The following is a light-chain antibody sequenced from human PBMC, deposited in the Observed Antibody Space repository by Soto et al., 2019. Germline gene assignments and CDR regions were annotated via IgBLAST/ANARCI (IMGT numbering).Light chain of an antibody. CDR2: GNS. J-gene: IGLJ3*02. CDR1: SSNIGATYH. V-gene: IGLV1-40*01. Sequence: QPVLTQPPSVSGAPGQRVTISCTGSSSNIGATYHVHWYQQLPGTAPKLLIYGNSNRPSGVPDRFSGSKSGTSASLAITGLQAEDEADYYCQSYDSSLRGSVFGGGTKLTVL. CDR3: QSYDSSLRGSV.